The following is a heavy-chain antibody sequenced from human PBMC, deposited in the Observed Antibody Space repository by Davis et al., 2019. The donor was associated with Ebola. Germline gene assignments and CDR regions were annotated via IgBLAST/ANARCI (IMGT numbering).Heavy chain of an antibody. CDR3: AKGPYSFPDY. Sequence: ASVKVSCKASGYTFTNYYVNWVRQAPGEGLEWMGMINPSGGTTNYAQKFKGRVTMTRDPSTTTVFMELNSLTSEDTAVYYCAKGPYSFPDYWGQGTLITVSS. J-gene: IGHJ4*02. D-gene: IGHD1-26*01. CDR1: GYTFTNYY. V-gene: IGHV1-46*01. CDR2: INPSGGTT.